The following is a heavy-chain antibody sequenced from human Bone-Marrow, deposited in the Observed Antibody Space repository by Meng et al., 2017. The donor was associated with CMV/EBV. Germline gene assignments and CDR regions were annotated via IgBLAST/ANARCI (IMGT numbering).Heavy chain of an antibody. CDR1: GCSLSTSGVG. V-gene: IGHV2-5*02. Sequence: SGPTLVKTTQTHTLTCTFTGCSLSTSGVGVGWIRQPPGKALEWRALIYWDDNERYSPSLKSRRTITKDTSTNQMVLTMTNMDPVDTATDYCARDKVVPAVRWYFDHWGRGTLVTVSS. J-gene: IGHJ2*01. D-gene: IGHD2-2*01. CDR2: IYWDDNE. CDR3: ARDKVVPAVRWYFDH.